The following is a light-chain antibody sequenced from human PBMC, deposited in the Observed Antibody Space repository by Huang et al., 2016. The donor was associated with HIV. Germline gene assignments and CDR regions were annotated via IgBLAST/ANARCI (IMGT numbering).Light chain of an antibody. CDR1: QVIGNS. CDR3: QKYDSAPRT. V-gene: IGKV1-27*01. J-gene: IGKJ1*01. Sequence: DIQMTQSPSSLSAFVGDTVTITCRASQVIGNSLAWYQQKPGRPPKLLIYVASTLQSGVPARFSGSGSGTDCTRTISNLQTEDIATYYCQKYDSAPRTFGQGTRV. CDR2: VAS.